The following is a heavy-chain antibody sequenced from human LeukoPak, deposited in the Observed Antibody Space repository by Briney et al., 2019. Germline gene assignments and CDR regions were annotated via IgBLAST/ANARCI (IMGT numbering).Heavy chain of an antibody. V-gene: IGHV1-69*13. CDR1: GGTFSSYA. D-gene: IGHD3-3*01. Sequence: SVKVSCKASGGTFSSYAISWVRQAPGQGLEWMGGIIPIFGTANYAQKFQGRVTITADESTSTAYMELSSLRSEDTAVYYCARGPYYDLWSGYFDYWGQGTLVTVSS. CDR2: IIPIFGTA. J-gene: IGHJ4*02. CDR3: ARGPYYDLWSGYFDY.